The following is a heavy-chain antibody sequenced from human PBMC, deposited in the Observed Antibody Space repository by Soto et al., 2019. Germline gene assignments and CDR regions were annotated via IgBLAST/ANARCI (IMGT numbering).Heavy chain of an antibody. CDR1: GGSISSGDYY. D-gene: IGHD2-8*01. J-gene: IGHJ4*02. CDR3: ARNGALDY. CDR2: NLYSGTT. V-gene: IGHV4-30-4*01. Sequence: QVQLQESGPGLVKPSQTLSLTCTVSGGSISSGDYYWSWIRQPPGKGLEWIGYNLYSGTTNYNPALESRLTISVDTSKNQFSRKLTSVTAADTAVYYCARNGALDYWGRGTLVTVSS.